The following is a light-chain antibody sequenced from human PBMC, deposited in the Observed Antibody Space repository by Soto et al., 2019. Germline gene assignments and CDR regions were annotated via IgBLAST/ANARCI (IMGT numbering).Light chain of an antibody. CDR1: QSVSNNY. V-gene: IGKV3-20*01. CDR2: GAS. J-gene: IGKJ1*01. CDR3: QQYGSSGT. Sequence: IVVTESPCTLSLSPGERASLSCRASQSVSNNYLAWYQQKPGQAPRLLIYGASNRATGIPDRFSGSGSGTDFTLTISRLEPEDFAVYYCQQYGSSGTFGQGTKVDIK.